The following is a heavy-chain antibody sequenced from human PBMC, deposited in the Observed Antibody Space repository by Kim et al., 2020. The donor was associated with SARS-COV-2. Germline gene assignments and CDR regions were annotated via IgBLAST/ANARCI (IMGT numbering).Heavy chain of an antibody. V-gene: IGHV3-7*03. D-gene: IGHD2-15*01. CDR2: IKQDGSEK. Sequence: GGSLRLSCAASRFTFSSYWMTWVRQAPGKGLEWVANIKQDGSEKYYADSVKGRFTISRDNAKNSLYLQMNSLRVEDTALYYCARGRGSSLGWSFDYWGQGTMVTVSS. CDR1: RFTFSSYW. J-gene: IGHJ4*02. CDR3: ARGRGSSLGWSFDY.